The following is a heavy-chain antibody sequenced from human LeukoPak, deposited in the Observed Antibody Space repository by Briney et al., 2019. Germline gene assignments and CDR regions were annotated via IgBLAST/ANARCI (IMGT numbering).Heavy chain of an antibody. CDR1: GFTFSYYA. CDR2: ISSNGGST. J-gene: IGHJ4*02. CDR3: AKGDLPTYYDILTGQDY. Sequence: PGGSLRLSCSASGFTFSYYAMHWVRQAAGKGLEFVSGISSNGGSTYYADSLKGRFTVSRDNSKNMLYLQLNSLRAEDTAVYYCAKGDLPTYYDILTGQDYWGQGTLVTVSS. V-gene: IGHV3-64*04. D-gene: IGHD3-9*01.